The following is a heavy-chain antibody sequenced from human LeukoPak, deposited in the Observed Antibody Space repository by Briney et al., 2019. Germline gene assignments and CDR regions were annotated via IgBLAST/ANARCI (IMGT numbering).Heavy chain of an antibody. Sequence: AASVKVSCKASGYTFTGYYIHWVRQAPRQELEWMGWINPDSGGTNYAQNFQGRVTMTRDTSISTAYMELNRLRSDDTAVYYCARVASAVYSDYWGQGTLVTVSS. CDR2: INPDSGGT. CDR3: ARVASAVYSDY. CDR1: GYTFTGYY. V-gene: IGHV1-2*02. J-gene: IGHJ4*02.